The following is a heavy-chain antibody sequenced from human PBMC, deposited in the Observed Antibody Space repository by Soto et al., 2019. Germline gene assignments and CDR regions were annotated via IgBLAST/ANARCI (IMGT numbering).Heavy chain of an antibody. V-gene: IGHV3-48*03. CDR2: ISSNGGTI. D-gene: IGHD5-18*01. Sequence: VQLVESGGGLVQPGGSLRLSCAASGFTFSSYEMNWVRQAPGEGLEWVSYISSNGGTIYYADSVKGRFTISRDNAKNSLYLQMNRLRAEDTAVYYCARDTGSYGKSFDYWGQGTLVTVSS. J-gene: IGHJ4*02. CDR1: GFTFSSYE. CDR3: ARDTGSYGKSFDY.